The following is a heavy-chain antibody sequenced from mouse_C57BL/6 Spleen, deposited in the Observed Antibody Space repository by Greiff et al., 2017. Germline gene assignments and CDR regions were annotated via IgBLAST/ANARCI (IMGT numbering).Heavy chain of an antibody. CDR2: ISDGGSYT. Sequence: EVKLMESGGGLVKPGGSLKLSCAASGFTFSSYAMSWVRQTPEKRLEWVATISDGGSYTYYPDNVKGRFTISRDNAKNNLYLQMSHLQSEDTAMYYCAKSLFTTVVASDVWGTGTTVTVSS. V-gene: IGHV5-4*03. D-gene: IGHD1-1*01. CDR1: GFTFSSYA. J-gene: IGHJ1*03. CDR3: AKSLFTTVVASDV.